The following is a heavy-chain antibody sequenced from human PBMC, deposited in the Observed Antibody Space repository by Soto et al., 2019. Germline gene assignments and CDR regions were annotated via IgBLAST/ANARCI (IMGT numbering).Heavy chain of an antibody. CDR2: IYHSGST. CDR3: ARAINYYRSGSSYRFDP. CDR1: GGSISSGGYS. J-gene: IGHJ5*02. Sequence: SETLSLTCAVSGGSISSGGYSWSWIRQPPGKGLEWIGYIYHSGSTYYNPSLKSRVTISVDRSKNQFSLKLSSVTAADTAVYYCARAINYYRSGSSYRFDPWGQGTLVTVSS. D-gene: IGHD3-10*01. V-gene: IGHV4-30-2*01.